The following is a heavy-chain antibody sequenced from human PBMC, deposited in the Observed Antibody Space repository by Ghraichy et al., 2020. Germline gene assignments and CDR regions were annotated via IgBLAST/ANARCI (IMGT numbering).Heavy chain of an antibody. Sequence: ASVKVSCKASGYTFTSYGISWVRQAPGQGLEWMGWISAYNGNTNYAQKLQGRVTMTTDTSTSTAYMELRSLRSDDTAVYYCHSGSYYEDSDAFDIWGQGTMVTVSS. V-gene: IGHV1-18*04. D-gene: IGHD1-26*01. J-gene: IGHJ3*02. CDR1: GYTFTSYG. CDR2: ISAYNGNT. CDR3: HSGSYYEDSDAFDI.